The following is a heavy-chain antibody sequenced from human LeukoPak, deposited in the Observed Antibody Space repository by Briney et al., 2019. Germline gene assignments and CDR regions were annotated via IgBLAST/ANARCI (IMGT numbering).Heavy chain of an antibody. CDR3: ARDRSSGSYSDY. V-gene: IGHV1-2*02. CDR1: GYTFTGYY. J-gene: IGHJ4*02. CDR2: INPNSGGT. D-gene: IGHD1-26*01. Sequence: ASVQVSCKASGYTFTGYYMHWVRQAPGQGLEWMGWINPNSGGTNYAQKFQGRVTMTRDTSISTAYMELSRLRSDDTAVYYCARDRSSGSYSDYWGQGTLVTVSS.